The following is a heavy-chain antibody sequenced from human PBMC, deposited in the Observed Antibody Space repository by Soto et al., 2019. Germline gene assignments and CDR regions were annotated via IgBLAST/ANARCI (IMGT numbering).Heavy chain of an antibody. CDR3: AREEGWGYCSSTSCYDAFDI. CDR2: INPSGGST. CDR1: GYTFTSYY. D-gene: IGHD2-2*01. V-gene: IGHV1-46*01. Sequence: ASVKVSCKASGYTFTSYYMHWVRQAPGQGLEWMGIINPSGGSTSYAQKFQGRVTMTRDTSTSTVYMELSSLRSEDTAVYYCAREEGWGYCSSTSCYDAFDIWGQGTMVTV. J-gene: IGHJ3*02.